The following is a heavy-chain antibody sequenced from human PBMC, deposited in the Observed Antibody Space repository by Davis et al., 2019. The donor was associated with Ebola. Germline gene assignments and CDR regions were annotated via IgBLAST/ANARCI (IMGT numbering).Heavy chain of an antibody. D-gene: IGHD5-18*01. CDR1: GGSISSYY. CDR3: ARGGIQLWLMDYYYYGMDV. CDR2: IYYSGST. Sequence: SDTLSLTCTVPGGSISSYYWSWIRQLPGKGLEWIGYIYYSGSTNYNPSLKSLVTISVDTSKNQFSLKLSSVTAADTAVYYCARGGIQLWLMDYYYYGMDVWGQGTTVTVSS. J-gene: IGHJ6*02. V-gene: IGHV4-59*01.